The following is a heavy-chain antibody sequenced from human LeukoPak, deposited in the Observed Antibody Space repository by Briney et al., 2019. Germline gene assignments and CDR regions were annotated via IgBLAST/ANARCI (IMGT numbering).Heavy chain of an antibody. Sequence: KTSETLSLTCAVYGGSFSGYYWSWIRQPPGKGLEWIGEINHSGSTNYNPSLKSRVTISVDTSKNQFSLKLSSVTAADTAVYYCARDYSKPSRYYYYGMDVWGQGTTVTVSS. CDR3: ARDYSKPSRYYYYGMDV. J-gene: IGHJ6*02. CDR1: GGSFSGYY. D-gene: IGHD4-4*01. V-gene: IGHV4-34*01. CDR2: INHSGST.